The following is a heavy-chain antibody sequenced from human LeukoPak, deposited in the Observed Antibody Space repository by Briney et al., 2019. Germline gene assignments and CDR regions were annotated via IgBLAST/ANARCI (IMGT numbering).Heavy chain of an antibody. D-gene: IGHD5-18*01. CDR3: ARGYSYGQNWFDP. J-gene: IGHJ5*02. CDR1: GGSFSGYY. Sequence: SETLSLTCAVYGGSFSGYYWSWIRQPPGKGLEWIGEINHSGSTNYNPSLKSRVTISVDTSKNQFSLKLSSVTAADTAVYYCARGYSYGQNWFDPWGQGTLVTVPS. V-gene: IGHV4-34*01. CDR2: INHSGST.